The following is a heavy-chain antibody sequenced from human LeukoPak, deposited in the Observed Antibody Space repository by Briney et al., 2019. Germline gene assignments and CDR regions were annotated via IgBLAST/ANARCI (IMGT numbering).Heavy chain of an antibody. D-gene: IGHD6-6*01. Sequence: SETLSLTCTVSGGSIGSYYWSWIRQPPGKGLEWIGYIYYSGSTNYNPSLKSRVTISVDTSKNQFSLKLSSVTAADTAVYYCARGARPDAFDIWGQGTMVTVSS. CDR2: IYYSGST. CDR1: GGSIGSYY. CDR3: ARGARPDAFDI. J-gene: IGHJ3*02. V-gene: IGHV4-59*01.